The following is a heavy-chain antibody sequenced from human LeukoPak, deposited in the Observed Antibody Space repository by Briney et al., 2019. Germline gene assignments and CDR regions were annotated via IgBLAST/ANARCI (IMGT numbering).Heavy chain of an antibody. Sequence: KPGGSLRLSCAASGFTFSTYGMHWARQAPGKGLEGVTVISYDGTNKYYADSVKGRFTISRDNSKNTVYLQMNSLRAEDTAVYYCAKSRPRDSGDYIVESYFDYWGQGSLVTVSS. J-gene: IGHJ4*02. CDR1: GFTFSTYG. CDR3: AKSRPRDSGDYIVESYFDY. CDR2: ISYDGTNK. D-gene: IGHD4-17*01. V-gene: IGHV3-30*18.